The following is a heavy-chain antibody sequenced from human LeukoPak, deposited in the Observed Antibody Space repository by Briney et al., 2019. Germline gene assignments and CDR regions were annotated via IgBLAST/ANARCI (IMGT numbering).Heavy chain of an antibody. CDR2: IYYSGST. J-gene: IGHJ3*02. Sequence: SETLSLTCTVPGGSVSSGSYYWRWIRHPPGKGLEWIGYIYYSGSTNYNPSLKSRVTISVDTSKNRFSLKLSSVTAADTAVFYCARVASGYDVFDIWGQGTMVTVSS. D-gene: IGHD3-3*01. CDR3: ARVASGYDVFDI. CDR1: GGSVSSGSYY. V-gene: IGHV4-61*01.